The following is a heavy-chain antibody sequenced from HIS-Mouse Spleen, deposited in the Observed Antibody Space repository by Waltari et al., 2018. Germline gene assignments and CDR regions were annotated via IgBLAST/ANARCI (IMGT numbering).Heavy chain of an antibody. J-gene: IGHJ4*02. V-gene: IGHV3-30*18. CDR1: GFTFSRSG. CDR3: AKDQGYYFDY. CDR2: ISYDGSNK. Sequence: QVQLVASGGGVVQPGRSLRLSCAASGFTFSRSGLPWIRQAPGKGREWVAVISYDGSNKYYADSVKGRFTISRDNSKNTLYLQMNSLRAEDTAVYYCAKDQGYYFDYWGQGTLVTVSS.